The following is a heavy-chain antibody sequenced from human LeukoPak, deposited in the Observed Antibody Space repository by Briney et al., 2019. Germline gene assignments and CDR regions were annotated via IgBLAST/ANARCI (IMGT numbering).Heavy chain of an antibody. CDR3: ARGVWLNYFDY. Sequence: SETLSRNGSVYGGSFSGFYWGWIRQPPGLGLEWMGEINHSGSTNYNPSLKSRVTISVDTSKYQFSLKLSAVTAADTAVCYCARGVWLNYFDYWGQGTLVTVSS. D-gene: IGHD3-9*01. CDR1: GGSFSGFY. CDR2: INHSGST. J-gene: IGHJ4*02. V-gene: IGHV4-34*01.